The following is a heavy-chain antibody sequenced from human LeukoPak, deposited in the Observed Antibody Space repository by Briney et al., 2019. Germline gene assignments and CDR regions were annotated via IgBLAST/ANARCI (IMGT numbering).Heavy chain of an antibody. J-gene: IGHJ4*02. V-gene: IGHV3-74*01. CDR3: AGDLKGRVTRNSNYFDY. D-gene: IGHD2-15*01. CDR1: GFTFSSYW. Sequence: GGSLRLSCAASGFTFSSYWMHWVRQAPGKGLVWVSRINSDGSSTSYADSVKGRFTISRDNAKNTLYLQMNSLRAEDTAVYYCAGDLKGRVTRNSNYFDYWGQGTLVTVSS. CDR2: INSDGSST.